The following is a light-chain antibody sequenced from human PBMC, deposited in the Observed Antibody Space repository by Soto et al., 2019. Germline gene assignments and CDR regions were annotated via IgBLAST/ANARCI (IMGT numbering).Light chain of an antibody. CDR3: CSYAGSSTFRVV. CDR1: SSDVWSYNL. CDR2: EVS. V-gene: IGLV2-23*02. J-gene: IGLJ2*01. Sequence: QSALTQPASVSGSPGQSITISCTGTSSDVWSYNLVSWYQQHPGKAPKLMIYEVSKRPSGVSNRFSGSKSGNTASLTISGLQAEDEADYYCCSYAGSSTFRVVFGGGTKVTVL.